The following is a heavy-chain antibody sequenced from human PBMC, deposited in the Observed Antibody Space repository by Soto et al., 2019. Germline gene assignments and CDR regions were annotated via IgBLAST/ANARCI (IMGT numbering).Heavy chain of an antibody. J-gene: IGHJ4*02. Sequence: ASVKVSCKACGYTFTRYGISWVRQAPGQGLEWMGWISAYNGNTNYAQKLQGRVTMTTDTSTSTAYVELRSLRSDDTAVYYCARDPGIAAAGEYYFDYWGQGTLVTVSS. D-gene: IGHD6-13*01. CDR3: ARDPGIAAAGEYYFDY. CDR2: ISAYNGNT. V-gene: IGHV1-18*01. CDR1: GYTFTRYG.